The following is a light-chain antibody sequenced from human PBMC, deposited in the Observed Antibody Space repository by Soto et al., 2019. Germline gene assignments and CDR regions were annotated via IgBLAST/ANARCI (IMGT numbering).Light chain of an antibody. V-gene: IGLV2-14*03. CDR1: SSDVGAYNY. CDR2: DVT. CDR3: QSYDSSLSKVV. J-gene: IGLJ2*01. Sequence: QSVLTQPASVSGSPGQSITISCAGTSSDVGAYNYVSWYQQHPGNAPKLVIYDVTNRPSGVSNRFSGSKSGNTASLTISGLQAEDEADYYCQSYDSSLSKVVFGGGTKLTVL.